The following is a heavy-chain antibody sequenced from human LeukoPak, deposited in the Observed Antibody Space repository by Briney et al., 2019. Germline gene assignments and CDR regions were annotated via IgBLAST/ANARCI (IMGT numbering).Heavy chain of an antibody. V-gene: IGHV1-69*02. CDR1: GGTFSSNT. CDR3: ARHQYQLTWVDYYYYGMDV. J-gene: IGHJ6*04. D-gene: IGHD2-2*01. CDR2: IIPILDIT. Sequence: ASVKVSCKPSGGTFSSNTISWVRQAPGQGLEWMGRIIPILDITNYAQKFQGRVTITADQSTSTAYMELSSLRSEDTAVYYCARHQYQLTWVDYYYYGMDVWGKGTTVTVSS.